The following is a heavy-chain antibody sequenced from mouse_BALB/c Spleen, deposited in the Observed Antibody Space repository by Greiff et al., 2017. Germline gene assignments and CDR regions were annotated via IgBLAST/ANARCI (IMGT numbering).Heavy chain of an antibody. D-gene: IGHD2-4*01. CDR1: GYTFSSYW. CDR3: ARYDYDDYFDY. CDR2: ILPGSGST. J-gene: IGHJ2*01. Sequence: VQRVESGAELMKPGASVKISCKATGYTFSSYWIEWVKQRPGHGLEWIGEILPGSGSTNYNEKFKGKATFTADTSSNTAYMQLSSLTSEDSAVYYCARYDYDDYFDYWGQGTTLTVSS. V-gene: IGHV1-9*01.